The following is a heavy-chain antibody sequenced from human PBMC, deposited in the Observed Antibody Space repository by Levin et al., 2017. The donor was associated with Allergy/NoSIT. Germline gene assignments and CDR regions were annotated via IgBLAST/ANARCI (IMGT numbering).Heavy chain of an antibody. CDR3: ARDSELLAAAPVIDY. CDR2: INPNNGDT. CDR1: GYTFIDYY. V-gene: IGHV1-2*02. J-gene: IGHJ4*02. D-gene: IGHD3-3*02. Sequence: ASVKVSCKTSGYTFIDYYIHWVRQAPGQGLEWMGWINPNNGDTNYAQKFQGRVTMTRDTSISTAYMDLSRLRSDDTAVYYCARDSELLAAAPVIDYWGQGTLVTVSS.